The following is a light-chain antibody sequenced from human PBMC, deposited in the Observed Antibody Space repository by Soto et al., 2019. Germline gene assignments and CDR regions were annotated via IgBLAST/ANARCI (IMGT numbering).Light chain of an antibody. Sequence: EIVMTQSPATLSESPGERATLSCRASQSVSSNLAWYQQKRGQAPRLLIYGTSTRATGIPARFSGSGSGTEFTLTIRSLQSEDFAVYYCQQYNKWPLTFGGGNKVEIK. CDR3: QQYNKWPLT. J-gene: IGKJ4*01. CDR1: QSVSSN. CDR2: GTS. V-gene: IGKV3-15*01.